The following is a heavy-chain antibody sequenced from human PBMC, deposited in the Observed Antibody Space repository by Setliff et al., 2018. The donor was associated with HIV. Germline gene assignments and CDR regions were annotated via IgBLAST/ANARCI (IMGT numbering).Heavy chain of an antibody. D-gene: IGHD5-12*01. CDR2: IIPAFGTA. J-gene: IGHJ6*03. Sequence: SVKVSCKTSGGTFSSFALSWVRQAPGQGLEWMGGIIPAFGTANYAQKFQGRVTITADEPRSTIYLEVNNLRSEDTAVYYCAKAVRGYDSTYYNYYYMDVWGKGTTVTVSS. V-gene: IGHV1-69*13. CDR3: AKAVRGYDSTYYNYYYMDV. CDR1: GGTFSSFA.